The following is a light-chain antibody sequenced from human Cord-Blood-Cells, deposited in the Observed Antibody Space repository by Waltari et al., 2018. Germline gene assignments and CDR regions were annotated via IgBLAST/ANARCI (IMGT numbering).Light chain of an antibody. J-gene: IGKJ2*01. Sequence: EIVLTQSPGTLSLSPGERATLSCRASQSVSSSYLARYQQKPGHAPRLLIYGASSSATGIPDRFSGSGSGTDFTLTISRLEPEDFAVYYCQQYGSSLYTFGQGTKLEIK. CDR2: GAS. CDR3: QQYGSSLYT. CDR1: QSVSSSY. V-gene: IGKV3-20*01.